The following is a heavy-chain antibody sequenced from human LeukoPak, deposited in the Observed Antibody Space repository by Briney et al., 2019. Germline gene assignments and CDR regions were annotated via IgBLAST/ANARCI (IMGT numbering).Heavy chain of an antibody. CDR3: ARDSNLYNWFDP. V-gene: IGHV4-59*01. CDR2: IHDSGNT. J-gene: IGHJ5*02. D-gene: IGHD4-11*01. Sequence: PSETLSLTCTVSGGSISSYYWSWIRQPPGKEMEWIGDIHDSGNTNYNPSLKSRVTISIDTSRNQFSLKLNSVTAADTAEYYCARDSNLYNWFDPWGQGTLVTVSS. CDR1: GGSISSYY.